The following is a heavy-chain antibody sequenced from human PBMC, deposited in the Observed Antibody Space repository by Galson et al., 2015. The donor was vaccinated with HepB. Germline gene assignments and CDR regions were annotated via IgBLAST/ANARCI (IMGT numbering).Heavy chain of an antibody. J-gene: IGHJ4*02. V-gene: IGHV1-69*01. CDR3: AVRTIAAAGYYFDY. CDR1: GGTFSSYA. D-gene: IGHD6-13*01. Sequence: VSCKASGGTFSSYAISWVRQAPGQGLEWMGGIIPIFGTANYAQKFQGRVTITADESTSTAYMELSSLRSEDTAVYYCAVRTIAAAGYYFDYWGQGTLVTVSS. CDR2: IIPIFGTA.